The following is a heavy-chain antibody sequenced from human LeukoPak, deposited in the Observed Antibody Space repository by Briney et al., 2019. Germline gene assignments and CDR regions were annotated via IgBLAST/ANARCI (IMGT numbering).Heavy chain of an antibody. Sequence: GGSLRLSCAASGFTFSSYAMSWVRQAPGKGLEWVSAISGRGGSTYYADSVKGRFTISRDNSKNTLYLQMNSLRAEDTAVYYCAKAGYDFWSGYFTAYWFDPWGQGTLVTVSS. CDR3: AKAGYDFWSGYFTAYWFDP. CDR2: ISGRGGST. V-gene: IGHV3-23*01. J-gene: IGHJ5*02. D-gene: IGHD3-3*01. CDR1: GFTFSSYA.